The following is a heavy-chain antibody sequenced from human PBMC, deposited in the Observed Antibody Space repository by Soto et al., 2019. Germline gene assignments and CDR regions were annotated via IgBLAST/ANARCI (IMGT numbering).Heavy chain of an antibody. CDR3: ARRDDSETFDI. D-gene: IGHD5-18*01. V-gene: IGHV3-53*01. J-gene: IGHJ3*02. CDR1: GLSVTANY. CDR2: IYRGGGT. Sequence: EVQLVESGGGLIQPGGSLRLICAASGLSVTANYMTWVRQAPGKGLEWLSIIYRGGGTYYADSLKGRAIISRDGSRNMVFLQTNSLTSEDAGVYYCARRDDSETFDIWGRGTAVNVSS.